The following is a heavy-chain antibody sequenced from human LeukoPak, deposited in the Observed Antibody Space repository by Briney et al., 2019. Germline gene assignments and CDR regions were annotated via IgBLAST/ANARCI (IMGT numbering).Heavy chain of an antibody. J-gene: IGHJ4*02. CDR1: GGTFSSYA. CDR3: ARGGDFDY. Sequence: GSSVKVSCKASGGTFSSYAISWVRQAPGQGLEWMGRIIPIVDITNYAQKFQGRVTITADKSTSTAYMELSSLRSDDTAVYYCARGGDFDYWGQGTLVTVSS. D-gene: IGHD3-16*01. V-gene: IGHV1-69*04. CDR2: IIPIVDIT.